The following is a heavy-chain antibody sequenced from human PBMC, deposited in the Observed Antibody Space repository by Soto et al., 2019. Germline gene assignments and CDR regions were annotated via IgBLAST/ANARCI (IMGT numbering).Heavy chain of an antibody. CDR3: ARGEDYMLLFHYLDY. D-gene: IGHD3-16*01. J-gene: IGHJ4*02. CDR2: INPDNGAA. Sequence: QVQLVQSGAEVKKPGASVKVSCQVSGYTFTGYYLHWARQAPGQGLEWMGWINPDNGAANYAQQFQGRVTMTRDTSISTVYLEFSSLRSDDTAVYYCARGEDYMLLFHYLDYWGQGALVTVSS. CDR1: GYTFTGYY. V-gene: IGHV1-2*02.